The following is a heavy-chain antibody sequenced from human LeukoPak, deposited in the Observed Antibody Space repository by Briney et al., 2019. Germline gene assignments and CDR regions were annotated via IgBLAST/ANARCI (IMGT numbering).Heavy chain of an antibody. CDR2: IKEDGSEI. V-gene: IGHV3-7*01. D-gene: IGHD3-3*01. J-gene: IGHJ3*01. CDR3: ARESGWGLPHAFDF. CDR1: GFTFPGYW. Sequence: GGSLRLSCAASGFTFPGYWMSWVRQAPGKGLEWVANIKEDGSEIYYVDSVKGRFTISRDNSKNTLYLQMNNLRAEDTAVYYCARESGWGLPHAFDFWGQGTMVAVSS.